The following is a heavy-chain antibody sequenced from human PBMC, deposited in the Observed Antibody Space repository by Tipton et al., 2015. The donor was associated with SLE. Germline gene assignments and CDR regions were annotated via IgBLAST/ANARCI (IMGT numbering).Heavy chain of an antibody. CDR2: IYSTGTT. D-gene: IGHD6-19*01. CDR3: ARQTTEAGVVGHFFDD. Sequence: TLSLTCTVSGDSISNLNDFWGWIRQPPGKGLEWIGSIYSTGTTYFNASLRGRVTMSIDTSTNQFSLRLASVTAADTAVYFCARQTTEAGVVGHFFDDWGQGTLVTVPS. CDR1: GDSISNLNDF. V-gene: IGHV4-39*07. J-gene: IGHJ4*02.